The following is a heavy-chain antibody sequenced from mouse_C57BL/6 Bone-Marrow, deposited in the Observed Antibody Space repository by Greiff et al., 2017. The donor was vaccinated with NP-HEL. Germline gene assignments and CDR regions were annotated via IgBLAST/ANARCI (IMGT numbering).Heavy chain of an antibody. CDR1: GFTFSDYG. J-gene: IGHJ3*01. D-gene: IGHD1-1*01. V-gene: IGHV5-15*01. Sequence: EVQLVESGGGLVQPGGSLKLSCAASGFTFSDYGMAWVRQAPRKGPEWVAFISNLAYSIYYADTVTGRFTISRENAKNTLYLEMSRLRSEYTAMYYCARHENYGSSYWFAYWGQGTLVTVSA. CDR3: ARHENYGSSYWFAY. CDR2: ISNLAYSI.